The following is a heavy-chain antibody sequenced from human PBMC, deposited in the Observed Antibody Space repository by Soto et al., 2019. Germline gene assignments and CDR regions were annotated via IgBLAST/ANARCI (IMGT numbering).Heavy chain of an antibody. D-gene: IGHD6-6*01. J-gene: IGHJ6*03. CDR3: ARRARPDFYYMDV. V-gene: IGHV3-64*01. CDR1: GFTLSGYA. Sequence: EVQLAESGGGLAQPGGSLRLSCAASGFTLSGYAMDWVRQAPGKGLEYVSGISSNGVGTYYANSVQGRFTISRDNYKNTVYVQMGSLRPEDMAVYYCARRARPDFYYMDVWGKGTTVTVSS. CDR2: ISSNGVGT.